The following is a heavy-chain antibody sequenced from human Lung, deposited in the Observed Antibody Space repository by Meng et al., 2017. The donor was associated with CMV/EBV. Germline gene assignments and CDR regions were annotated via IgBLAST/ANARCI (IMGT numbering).Heavy chain of an antibody. CDR1: GFTFGSHS. CDR3: ARDSDDYDFWSAYYTDAFDF. J-gene: IGHJ3*01. D-gene: IGHD3-3*01. V-gene: IGHV3-21*01. Sequence: GGSXRLXCAASGFTFGSHSMNWVRQAPGKGLEWVSSITGDSTYKHYADSLKGRFTISRDNAKNSLYLQMNSLRAEDTAVYYCARDSDDYDFWSAYYTDAFDFWXQGTMVTVSS. CDR2: ITGDSTYK.